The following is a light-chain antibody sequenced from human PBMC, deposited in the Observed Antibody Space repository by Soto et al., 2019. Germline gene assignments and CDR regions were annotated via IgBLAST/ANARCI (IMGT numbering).Light chain of an antibody. J-gene: IGLJ3*02. CDR2: GNN. CDR3: QTYDSKLDGSV. V-gene: IGLV1-40*01. CDR1: FSNIGENYE. Sequence: QSVLTQPPSVSGAPGHRVTISCNGGFSNIGENYEVHWYQQLPGTAPKLLIYGNNTRPSGVPDRFSASKSGTSASLTISELQPGDQADYYCQTYDSKLDGSVFGGGTKVTVL.